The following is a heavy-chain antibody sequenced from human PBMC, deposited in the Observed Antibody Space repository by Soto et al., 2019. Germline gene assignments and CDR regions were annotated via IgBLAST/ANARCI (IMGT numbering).Heavy chain of an antibody. D-gene: IGHD6-13*01. J-gene: IGHJ5*02. Sequence: SETLSLTCAVSGGHISSSNCWSWVRQPPGKGLEWIGEIYHSGSTNDNPSLKSRVTISVDKSKNQCYLKLSSVIAADTAVYYCARVKRSGWYYWFDPWGKGTLVTVSS. CDR3: ARVKRSGWYYWFDP. V-gene: IGHV4-4*02. CDR1: GGHISSSNC. CDR2: IYHSGST.